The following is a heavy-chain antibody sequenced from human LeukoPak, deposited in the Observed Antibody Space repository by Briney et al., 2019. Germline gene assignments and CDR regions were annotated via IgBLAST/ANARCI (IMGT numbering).Heavy chain of an antibody. Sequence: PSETLSLTCTVSGGSISSSSYYWGWIRQPPGKGLEWIGSIYYSGSTYHNPSLKSRVTISVDTSKNQFSLKLSSVTAADTAVYYCAKVGYSSGWYSVWFDLWGQGTLVTVSS. D-gene: IGHD6-19*01. CDR1: GGSISSSSYY. V-gene: IGHV4-39*01. CDR2: IYYSGST. CDR3: AKVGYSSGWYSVWFDL. J-gene: IGHJ5*02.